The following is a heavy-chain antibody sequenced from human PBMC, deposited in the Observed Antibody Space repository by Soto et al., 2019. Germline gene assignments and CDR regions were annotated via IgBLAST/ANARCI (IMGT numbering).Heavy chain of an antibody. CDR3: AKDSDEGYFDY. Sequence: GSLRLSCAASGFTFSSYGMHWVRQAPGKGLEWVAVISYDGSNKYYADSVKGRFTISRDNSKNTLYLQMNSLRAEDTAVYYCAKDSDEGYFDYWGQGTLVTVSS. CDR2: ISYDGSNK. CDR1: GFTFSSYG. J-gene: IGHJ4*02. V-gene: IGHV3-30*18.